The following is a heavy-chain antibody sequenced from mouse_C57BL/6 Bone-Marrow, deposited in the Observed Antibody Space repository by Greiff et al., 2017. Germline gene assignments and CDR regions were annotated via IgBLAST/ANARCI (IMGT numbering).Heavy chain of an antibody. CDR3: ARWRLRHTMDY. J-gene: IGHJ4*01. CDR2: ILPGRGST. D-gene: IGHD2-4*01. Sequence: QVQLQQSGAELMKPGASVKLSCKATGYTFTGYWIEWVKQRPGHGLEWIGEILPGRGSTNYNEKFKGKATFPADTSSNTAYMQLSSLTTEDSAIYYCARWRLRHTMDYWGQGTSVTVSS. CDR1: GYTFTGYW. V-gene: IGHV1-9*01.